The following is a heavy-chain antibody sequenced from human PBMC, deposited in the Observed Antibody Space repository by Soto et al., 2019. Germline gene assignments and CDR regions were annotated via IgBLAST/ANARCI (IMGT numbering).Heavy chain of an antibody. D-gene: IGHD6-19*01. J-gene: IGHJ4*02. CDR1: GFTFSSYW. CDR3: AVAVAGPTAIGY. Sequence: EVQLAESGGGLVQPGGSLRLSGAASGFTFSSYWMHWVRQAPGKGLVWVSRIKRDGSRTSYADSVKGRFTISRDNAKNTLYLQMNSLRAEDTAVYYCAVAVAGPTAIGYWGQGTLVTVSS. V-gene: IGHV3-74*01. CDR2: IKRDGSRT.